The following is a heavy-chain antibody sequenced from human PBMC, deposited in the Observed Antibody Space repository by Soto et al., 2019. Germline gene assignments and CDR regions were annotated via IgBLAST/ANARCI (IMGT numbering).Heavy chain of an antibody. V-gene: IGHV1-58*02. CDR3: AASAYCGGGSCYSGVIAFDI. CDR1: GFTFTSSA. CDR2: IVVGSGNT. Sequence: SVKVSCKASGFTFTSSAMQWVRQARGQRLEWIGWIVVGSGNTNYAQKFQERVTITRDMSTSTAYMELSSLRSEDTAVYYCAASAYCGGGSCYSGVIAFDIWGQGTMVTVSS. J-gene: IGHJ3*02. D-gene: IGHD2-15*01.